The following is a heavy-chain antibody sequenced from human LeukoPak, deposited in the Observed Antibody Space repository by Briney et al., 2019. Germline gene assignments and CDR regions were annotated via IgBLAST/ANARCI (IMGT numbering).Heavy chain of an antibody. Sequence: SETLSLTCTVSGGSISSGSYYWSWIRQPAGKGLEWIGRIYTSGSTNYNPSLKSRVTISVDTSKNQFSLELSSVTAADTAVYYCARVVGATTLDYWGQGTLVTVSS. CDR1: GGSISSGSYY. D-gene: IGHD1-26*01. V-gene: IGHV4-61*02. CDR3: ARVVGATTLDY. CDR2: IYTSGST. J-gene: IGHJ4*02.